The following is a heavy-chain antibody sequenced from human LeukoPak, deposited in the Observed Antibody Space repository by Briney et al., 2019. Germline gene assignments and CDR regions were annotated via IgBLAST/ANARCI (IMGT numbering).Heavy chain of an antibody. CDR3: TRGLIGDDFWSGYYSYYFDY. CDR2: IRSKAYGGTP. Sequence: GGSLRLSCTASGFTFGDYAMSWFRQAPGQGLEWVGFIRSKAYGGTPEYAASVKGRFTISRDDSKSIAYLQMNSLKTEDTAVYYCTRGLIGDDFWSGYYSYYFDYWGQGTLVTVSS. V-gene: IGHV3-49*03. D-gene: IGHD3-3*01. CDR1: GFTFGDYA. J-gene: IGHJ4*02.